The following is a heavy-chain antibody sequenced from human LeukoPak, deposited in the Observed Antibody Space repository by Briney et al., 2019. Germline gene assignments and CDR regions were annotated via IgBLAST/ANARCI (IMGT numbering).Heavy chain of an antibody. CDR2: INPNSGGA. J-gene: IGHJ4*02. Sequence: ASVKVSCKASGYTFTDYYMHWVRQAPGQGLEWMGWINPNSGGADYAQKFQGRVTMTRDTSISTAYMELGRLTSDDTAVYYCARYSGSYRYCDYWGQGTLVTVSS. V-gene: IGHV1-2*02. D-gene: IGHD1-26*01. CDR1: GYTFTDYY. CDR3: ARYSGSYRYCDY.